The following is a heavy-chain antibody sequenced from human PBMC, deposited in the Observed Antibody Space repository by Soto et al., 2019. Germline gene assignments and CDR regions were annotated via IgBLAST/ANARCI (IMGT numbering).Heavy chain of an antibody. CDR1: GYTFTSYD. D-gene: IGHD2-2*01. V-gene: IGHV1-8*01. CDR2: MNPNSGNT. J-gene: IGHJ3*02. Sequence: KVSCKASGYTFTSYDINWVRQATGQGLEWMGWMNPNSGNTGYAQKFQGRVTMTRNTSISTAYMELRSLRSEDTAVYYCARGKLFVVPADPVDAFDIWCQGIMVSVS. CDR3: ARGKLFVVPADPVDAFDI.